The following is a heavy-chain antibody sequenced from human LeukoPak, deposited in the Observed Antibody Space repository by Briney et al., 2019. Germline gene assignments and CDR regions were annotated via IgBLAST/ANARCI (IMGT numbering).Heavy chain of an antibody. J-gene: IGHJ4*02. Sequence: SETLSLTCTVSGDPISSYYWSGIRQPAGKGLEWIGRIHPSGSTNYNPSLKSRVTLSVDTSKNQFSLKLSSVTAADTAVYYCARGPPPDFDFWGRGTLVTVSS. CDR3: ARGPPPDFDF. V-gene: IGHV4-4*07. CDR1: GDPISSYY. CDR2: IHPSGST.